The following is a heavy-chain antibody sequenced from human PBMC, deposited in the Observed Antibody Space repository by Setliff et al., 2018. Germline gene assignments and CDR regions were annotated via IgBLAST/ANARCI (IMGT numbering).Heavy chain of an antibody. J-gene: IGHJ4*02. CDR1: GGSFSGYY. V-gene: IGHV4-34*01. CDR2: INHSGST. D-gene: IGHD6-13*01. CDR3: ARRTRLEGIAAAGSGYYFDY. Sequence: PSETLSLTCAVYGGSFSGYYWSWIRQPPGKVLEWIGEINHSGSTNYNPSLESRVTISVDTSKNQFSLKLSSVTAADTAVYYCARRTRLEGIAAAGSGYYFDYWGQGTLVTVSS.